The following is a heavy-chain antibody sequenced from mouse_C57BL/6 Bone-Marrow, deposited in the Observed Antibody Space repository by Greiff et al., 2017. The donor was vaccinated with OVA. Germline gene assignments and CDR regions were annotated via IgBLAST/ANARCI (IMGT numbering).Heavy chain of an antibody. Sequence: VHVKQSVAELVRPGASVKLSCTASGFNIKNTYMHWVKQRPEQGLEWIGRIDPANGNTKYAPKFQGKATITADTSSNTAYLQLSSLTSEDTAIYYCARRRRSNWYFDVWGTGTTVTVSS. J-gene: IGHJ1*03. D-gene: IGHD1-1*01. V-gene: IGHV14-3*01. CDR1: GFNIKNTY. CDR2: IDPANGNT. CDR3: ARRRRSNWYFDV.